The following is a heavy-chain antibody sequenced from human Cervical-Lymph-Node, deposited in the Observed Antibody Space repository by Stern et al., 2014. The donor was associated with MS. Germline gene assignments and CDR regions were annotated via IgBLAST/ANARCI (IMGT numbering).Heavy chain of an antibody. CDR1: GFSLSTTTMC. CDR2: IDWDDDT. CDR3: ARSITVSGPYDS. J-gene: IGHJ4*02. V-gene: IGHV2-70*04. Sequence: QVTLKESGPALVKPTQTPTLTCTFSGFSLSTTTMCVSWIRQPPGKALEWLARIDWDDDTSYSTSLRTRLAISKDTSKNQVVLTMGNMDPVDTATYYCARSITVSGPYDSWGQGTLVTVSS. D-gene: IGHD6-19*01.